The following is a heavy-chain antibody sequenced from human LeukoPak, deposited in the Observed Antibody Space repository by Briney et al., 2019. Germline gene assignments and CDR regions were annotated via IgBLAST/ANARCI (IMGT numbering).Heavy chain of an antibody. CDR2: ISAYNCNT. J-gene: IGHJ4*02. CDR3: ARDTDPYYDSSGYYFWTYYFVS. D-gene: IGHD3-22*01. Sequence: GASVTVSRKASGYTFTSYGLSWVRQATGQGLEWMGWISAYNCNTHHPHKLQGRVTMTTDTSTSTAYMELRSLRSDDTAVYYCARDTDPYYDSSGYYFWTYYFVSWGRGDLVTVSS. CDR1: GYTFTSYG. V-gene: IGHV1-18*01.